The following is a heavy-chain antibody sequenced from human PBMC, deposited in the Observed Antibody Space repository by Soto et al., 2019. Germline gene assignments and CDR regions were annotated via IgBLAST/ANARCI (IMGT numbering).Heavy chain of an antibody. Sequence: QVQVVESGGGVVQPGRSLRLSCAASGFSFSSYGMHWVRQAPGKGLEWVAIMSWDGNNKYYADSVRGRFTISRDSSKNTLFLQMNSLRVEDTAIYYCAKGGSSSARYFDRWGQGTLVTVSS. CDR3: AKGGSSSARYFDR. D-gene: IGHD6-6*01. J-gene: IGHJ5*02. CDR2: MSWDGNNK. V-gene: IGHV3-30*18. CDR1: GFSFSSYG.